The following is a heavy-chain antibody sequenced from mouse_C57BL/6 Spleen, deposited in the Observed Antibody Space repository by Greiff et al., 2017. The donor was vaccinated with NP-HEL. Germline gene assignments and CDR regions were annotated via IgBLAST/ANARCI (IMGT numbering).Heavy chain of an antibody. CDR2: IDPETGGT. CDR3: TRVFITTVVAFYAMDY. CDR1: GYTFTDYE. Sequence: VKLQESGAELVRPGASVTLSCKASGYTFTDYEMHWVKQTPVHGLEWIGAIDPETGGTAYNQKFKGKAILTADKSSSTAYMELRSLTSEDSAVYYCTRVFITTVVAFYAMDYWGQGTSVTVSS. V-gene: IGHV1-15*01. D-gene: IGHD1-1*01. J-gene: IGHJ4*01.